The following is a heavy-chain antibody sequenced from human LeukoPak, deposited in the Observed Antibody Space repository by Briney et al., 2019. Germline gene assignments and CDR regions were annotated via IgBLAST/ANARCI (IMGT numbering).Heavy chain of an antibody. CDR3: ATLFPPLTYYYDSRLDY. V-gene: IGHV4-4*02. D-gene: IGHD3-22*01. J-gene: IGHJ4*02. CDR1: GGSISSSNW. Sequence: PSETLSLTCAVSGGSISSSNWWSWVRQPPGKGLEWIGEMYHSGSTNYNPSLKSRATISVDKSKNQFSLKLSSVTAADTAVYYCATLFPPLTYYYDSRLDYWGQGTLVTVSS. CDR2: MYHSGST.